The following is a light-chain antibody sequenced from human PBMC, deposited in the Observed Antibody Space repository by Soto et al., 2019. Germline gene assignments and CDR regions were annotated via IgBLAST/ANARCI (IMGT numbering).Light chain of an antibody. Sequence: EIVLPQSPATLSLSLGERLTLSCRASQSVSSSSITWYQQKPGQAPRLLIYGASTRATGIPDRFSGSGSGTDFSLTISRLEPEDFAVYYCLQFDNSPLYTFGQGTKVDI. CDR3: LQFDNSPLYT. CDR1: QSVSSSS. V-gene: IGKV3-20*01. CDR2: GAS. J-gene: IGKJ2*01.